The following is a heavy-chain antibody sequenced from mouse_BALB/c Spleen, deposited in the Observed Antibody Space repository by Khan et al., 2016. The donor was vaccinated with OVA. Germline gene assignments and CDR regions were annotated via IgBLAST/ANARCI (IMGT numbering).Heavy chain of an antibody. CDR2: ISGDSNTI. J-gene: IGHJ2*01. D-gene: IGHD1-1*01. V-gene: IGHV5-17*02. CDR3: ATSYFYGYYFDY. Sequence: DVQLVESGGGLVQPGGSRKLSCAASGFTFNSYGIHWVRQAPEKGLECVAYISGDSNTIYYADTVKGRFTISRDNPKNTLFLQMTSLMSEDTAMYYCATSYFYGYYFDYWGPGTTLTVS. CDR1: GFTFNSYG.